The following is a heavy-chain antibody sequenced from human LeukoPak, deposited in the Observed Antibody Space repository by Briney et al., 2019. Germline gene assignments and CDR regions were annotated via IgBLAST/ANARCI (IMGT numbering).Heavy chain of an antibody. CDR1: GGSFSGYY. CDR3: ARFKRYCSGGSCYYYYYYYMGV. D-gene: IGHD2-15*01. CDR2: INHSGST. V-gene: IGHV4-34*01. J-gene: IGHJ6*03. Sequence: SETLSLTCAVYGGSFSGYYWSWIRQPPGKGLEWIGEINHSGSTNYNPSLKSRVTISVDTSKNQFSLKLSSVTAADTAVYYCARFKRYCSGGSCYYYYYYYMGVWGKGTTVTVSS.